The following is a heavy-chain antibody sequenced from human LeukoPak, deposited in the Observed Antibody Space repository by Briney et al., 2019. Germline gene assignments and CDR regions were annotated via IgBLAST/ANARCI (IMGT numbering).Heavy chain of an antibody. V-gene: IGHV4-59*08. J-gene: IGHJ4*02. Sequence: SETLSLTCTVSGGSISSYYWSWIRQPPGKGLEWIGYIYFSGSTNYNPSLKSRVTISVDTSKNQFSLKLSSVTAAGTAVYYCARSTVTYFDYWGQGTLVTVSS. CDR3: ARSTVTYFDY. D-gene: IGHD4-17*01. CDR1: GGSISSYY. CDR2: IYFSGST.